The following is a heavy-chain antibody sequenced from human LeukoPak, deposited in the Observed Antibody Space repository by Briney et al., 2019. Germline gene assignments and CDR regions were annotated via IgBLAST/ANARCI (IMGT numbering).Heavy chain of an antibody. V-gene: IGHV4-59*01. CDR2: IYYSGST. D-gene: IGHD2-21*01. Sequence: SETLSLTCTVSGESISGFYWTWIRQPPGKGLEWIGYIYYSGSTNYNPSLKSRVTISVDTSKNQFSLKLSSVTAADTAVYYCARGVVIAPQTFDYWGQGTLVTVSP. CDR3: ARGVVIAPQTFDY. CDR1: GESISGFY. J-gene: IGHJ4*02.